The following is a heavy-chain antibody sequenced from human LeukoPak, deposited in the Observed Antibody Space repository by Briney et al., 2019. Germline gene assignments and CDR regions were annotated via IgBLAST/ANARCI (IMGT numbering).Heavy chain of an antibody. Sequence: SETLSLTCTVSGGSISSYYWSWIRQPPGKGLEWIGFIFYSGTTDYNPSLKSRVTISVDTSKNQFSLKLSSVTAADTAVYYCARDRANNWFDPWGQGTLVTVSS. CDR1: GGSISSYY. CDR2: IFYSGTT. J-gene: IGHJ5*02. CDR3: ARDRANNWFDP. V-gene: IGHV4-59*01.